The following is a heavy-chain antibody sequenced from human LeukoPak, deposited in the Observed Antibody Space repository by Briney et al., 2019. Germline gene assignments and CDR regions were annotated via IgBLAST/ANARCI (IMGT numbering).Heavy chain of an antibody. V-gene: IGHV3-23*01. J-gene: IGHJ4*02. CDR1: GFTFSSYA. D-gene: IGHD3-22*01. CDR3: AKDPTMIVVVIPDY. CDR2: ISGSGGST. Sequence: GRSLRLSCAASGFTFSSYAMSWVRQAPGKGLEWVSAISGSGGSTYYADSVKGRFTISRDNSKNTLYLQMNSLRAEDTAVDYCAKDPTMIVVVIPDYWGQGTLVTVSS.